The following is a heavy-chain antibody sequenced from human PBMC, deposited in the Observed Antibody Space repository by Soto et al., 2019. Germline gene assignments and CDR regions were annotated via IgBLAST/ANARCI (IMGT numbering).Heavy chain of an antibody. V-gene: IGHV4-39*02. CDR2: IYYSGST. Sequence: QLQLQESGPGLVKPSETLSLTCTVSGGSISSSSYYWGWIRQPPGKGLEWIGSIYYSGSTYYNPSLKSRVTISVDTSKNQFSLKLSSVTAADTAVYYCAGEYSSSADDAFDIWGQGTMVTVSS. CDR1: GGSISSSSYY. CDR3: AGEYSSSADDAFDI. J-gene: IGHJ3*02. D-gene: IGHD6-6*01.